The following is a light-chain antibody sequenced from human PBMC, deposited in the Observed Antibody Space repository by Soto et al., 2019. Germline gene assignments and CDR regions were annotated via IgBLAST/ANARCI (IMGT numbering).Light chain of an antibody. Sequence: EIVLTQSPATLSLSPGERATLSCRASQSVSSYLAWYQQKPGQAPRLLLYDASNRATGIPARFSGSGSGTDFTLTISSLEPEHFAVYYCQQRSNWRFGPGTKVDIK. CDR1: QSVSSY. CDR3: QQRSNWR. CDR2: DAS. V-gene: IGKV3-11*01. J-gene: IGKJ3*01.